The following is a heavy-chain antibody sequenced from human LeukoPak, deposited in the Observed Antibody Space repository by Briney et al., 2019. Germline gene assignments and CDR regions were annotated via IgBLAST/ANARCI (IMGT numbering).Heavy chain of an antibody. D-gene: IGHD3-22*01. Sequence: PLASVKVSCKASGYTFTGYYMHWVRQAPGQGLEWMGRINPNSGGTNYAQKFQGRVTMTRDTSISTAYMELSRLRSDDTAAYYCARVEYYDSSGYPTFDYWGQGTLVTVSS. J-gene: IGHJ4*02. CDR3: ARVEYYDSSGYPTFDY. CDR1: GYTFTGYY. V-gene: IGHV1-2*06. CDR2: INPNSGGT.